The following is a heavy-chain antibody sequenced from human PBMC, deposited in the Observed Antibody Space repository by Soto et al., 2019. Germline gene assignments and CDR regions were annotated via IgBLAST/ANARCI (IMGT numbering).Heavy chain of an antibody. CDR2: IYTSGST. J-gene: IGHJ4*02. CDR1: GGSISSSSYY. Sequence: PSETLSLTCTVSGGSISSSSYYWSWIRQPAGKGLEWIGRIYTSGSTNYNPSLKSRVTMSVDTSKNQFSLKLSSVTAADTAVYYCARGASIAVAGAPPYFDYWGQGTLVTVSS. V-gene: IGHV4-61*02. D-gene: IGHD6-19*01. CDR3: ARGASIAVAGAPPYFDY.